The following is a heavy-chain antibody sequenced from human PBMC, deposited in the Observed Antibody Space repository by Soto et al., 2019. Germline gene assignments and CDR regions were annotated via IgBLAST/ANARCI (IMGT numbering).Heavy chain of an antibody. D-gene: IGHD6-19*01. V-gene: IGHV1-18*01. CDR2: ISAYNGNT. CDR1: GYTFTSYG. CDR3: ARDPKVAGKTTAAFDI. Sequence: ASVKVSCKASGYTFTSYGISWVRQAPGQGLEWMGWISAYNGNTNYAQKLQGRVTMTTDTSTSTAYMELRSLRSDDTAVYYCARDPKVAGKTTAAFDIWGQGTMVTVSS. J-gene: IGHJ3*02.